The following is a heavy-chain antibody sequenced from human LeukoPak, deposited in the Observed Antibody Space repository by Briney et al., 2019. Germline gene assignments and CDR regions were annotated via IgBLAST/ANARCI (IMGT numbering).Heavy chain of an antibody. V-gene: IGHV4-59*08. CDR1: GGSISSYY. CDR2: IYYSGST. Sequence: SETLSLTCTVSGGSISSYYWSWIRQPPGKGLEWIGYIYYSGSTNHNPSLKSRVTISVDTSKNQFPLKLSSVTAADTAVYYCARRVVDSSSWYPGPYYFDYWGRGTLVTVSS. CDR3: ARRVVDSSSWYPGPYYFDY. D-gene: IGHD6-13*01. J-gene: IGHJ4*02.